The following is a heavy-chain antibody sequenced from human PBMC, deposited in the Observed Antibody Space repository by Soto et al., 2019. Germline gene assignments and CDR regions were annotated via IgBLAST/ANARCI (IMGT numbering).Heavy chain of an antibody. CDR2: IYHSGST. CDR1: GGSISRGGYS. CDR3: AGVRGPYCGGECYPPSPDWFDP. V-gene: IGHV4-30-2*01. J-gene: IGHJ5*02. D-gene: IGHD2-21*01. Sequence: QLQLQESGSGLVKPSQTLSLTCAVSGGSISRGGYSWSWIRQPPGKGLEWIGYIYHSGSTYYNPSLKSRVSISVDRSKNQFSLKLSSVTAADSAVYYCAGVRGPYCGGECYPPSPDWFDPWGQGTLVTVS.